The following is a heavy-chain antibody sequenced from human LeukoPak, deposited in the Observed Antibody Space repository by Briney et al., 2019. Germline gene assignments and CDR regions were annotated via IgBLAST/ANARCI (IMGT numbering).Heavy chain of an antibody. CDR1: GYTFTDYY. CDR2: INPNSGGT. V-gene: IGHV1-2*02. CDR3: SRPRDEGGLYWNFDL. Sequence: ASVKVSCKASGYTFTDYYIHLVRQAPGQGLEWVGWINPNSGGTNYAQKFQGRVTMTRDTSISTAYMELSRLRPDETAVYYCSRPRDEGGLYWNFDLWGRGTLVTVSS. D-gene: IGHD2-15*01. J-gene: IGHJ2*01.